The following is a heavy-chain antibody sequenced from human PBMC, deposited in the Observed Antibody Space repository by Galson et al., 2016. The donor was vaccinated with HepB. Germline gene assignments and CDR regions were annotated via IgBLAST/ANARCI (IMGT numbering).Heavy chain of an antibody. CDR3: ARVSPARDQWSREFYDY. Sequence: SETLSLTCSVSGASVSDYYWSWIRQSAGKGLEWVGRFYITGTTNYNPSLRSRVAMSVDTSANVFSLKLVPVTAADTAIYYCARVSPARDQWSREFYDYWGQGALVTVSS. V-gene: IGHV4-4*07. CDR2: FYITGTT. D-gene: IGHD3-10*01. J-gene: IGHJ4*02. CDR1: GASVSDYY.